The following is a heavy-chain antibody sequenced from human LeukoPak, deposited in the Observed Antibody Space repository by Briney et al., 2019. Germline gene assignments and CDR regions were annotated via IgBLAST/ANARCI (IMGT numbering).Heavy chain of an antibody. D-gene: IGHD3-22*01. CDR3: AKGHYDSSGYPRAAEYFQH. CDR2: ISGSGGST. CDR1: GFTFSSYA. J-gene: IGHJ1*01. Sequence: GGSLRLSCAASGFTFSSYAMSWVRQAPGKGLEWVSAISGSGGSTYYADSVKGRFTISRDNSKNTLYLQMNSLRAEDTAVYYCAKGHYDSSGYPRAAEYFQHWGQGTLVTVSS. V-gene: IGHV3-23*01.